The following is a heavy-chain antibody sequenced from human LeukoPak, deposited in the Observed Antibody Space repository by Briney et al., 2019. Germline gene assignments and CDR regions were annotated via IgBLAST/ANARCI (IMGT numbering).Heavy chain of an antibody. V-gene: IGHV3-21*01. D-gene: IGHD4-17*01. J-gene: IGHJ4*02. Sequence: GGSLRLSCAASGFTLRSYSLNWVRQAPGKGLEWVSTVSTSGIYTYYADSVRGRFIISRDNAKNSLYLQMNSLSGEDTAVYFCARNFGDGGGYFDYWAREPWSPSPQ. CDR1: GFTLRSYS. CDR3: ARNFGDGGGYFDY. CDR2: VSTSGIYT.